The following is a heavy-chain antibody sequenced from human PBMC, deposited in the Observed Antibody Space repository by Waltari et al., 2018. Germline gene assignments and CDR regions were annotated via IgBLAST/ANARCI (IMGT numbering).Heavy chain of an antibody. D-gene: IGHD1-26*01. CDR3: ARDVDWGVGALGY. Sequence: EVQLVESGGGLVQPGGSLRLSCAASGFTFSNYWMHWVRQIPGKGLMLVSRISSDGTNIVYADSVRGRFTISKDNAKNTLYLQMNSLSAEDTAVYYCARDVDWGVGALGYWGQGTPVTVS. CDR2: ISSDGTNI. CDR1: GFTFSNYW. V-gene: IGHV3-74*01. J-gene: IGHJ4*02.